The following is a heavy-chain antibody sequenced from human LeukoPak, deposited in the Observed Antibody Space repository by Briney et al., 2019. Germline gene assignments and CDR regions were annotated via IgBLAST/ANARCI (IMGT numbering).Heavy chain of an antibody. Sequence: PSETLSLTCTVSGGSISSSSYYWGWIRQPPGKGLEWIGSIYYSGSTYYNPSLKSRVTISVDMSKNQFSLKLSSVTAADTAVYYCARGGLEWLRLLSYYYYYMDVWGKGTTVTVSS. CDR3: ARGGLEWLRLLSYYYYYMDV. J-gene: IGHJ6*03. D-gene: IGHD5-12*01. CDR1: GGSISSSSYY. V-gene: IGHV4-39*01. CDR2: IYYSGST.